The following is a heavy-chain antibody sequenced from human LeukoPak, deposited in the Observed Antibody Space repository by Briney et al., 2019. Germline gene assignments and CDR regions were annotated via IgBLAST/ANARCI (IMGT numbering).Heavy chain of an antibody. V-gene: IGHV3-33*01. Sequence: GGSLRLSCAASGFTFSSYGMNWVRQAPGKGLEWVAVIWYDGSNKYYADSVKGRFTISRDNSKNTLYLQMNSLRAEDTAVYYCAREETTGTTFYVNYWGQGTLGTVSS. CDR3: AREETTGTTFYVNY. CDR1: GFTFSSYG. CDR2: IWYDGSNK. J-gene: IGHJ4*02. D-gene: IGHD1-1*01.